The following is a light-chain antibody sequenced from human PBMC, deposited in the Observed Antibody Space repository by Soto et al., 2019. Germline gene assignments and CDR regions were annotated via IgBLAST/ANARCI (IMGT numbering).Light chain of an antibody. CDR1: KLGDKY. J-gene: IGLJ2*01. V-gene: IGLV3-1*01. CDR2: RDN. CDR3: QAWDSSTVV. Sequence: SYELTQPPSVSVSPGQTASITCSGEKLGDKYACWYQQKPGQSPVLVIYRDNKRPSGIPERFSGSNSGNTATLTISGTQGMDEADYYCQAWDSSTVVFGGGTKVTVL.